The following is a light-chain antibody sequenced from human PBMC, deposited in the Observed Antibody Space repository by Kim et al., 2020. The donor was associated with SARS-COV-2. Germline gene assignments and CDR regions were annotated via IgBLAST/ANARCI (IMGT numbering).Light chain of an antibody. CDR2: AAS. CDR1: QGISSY. J-gene: IGKJ1*01. V-gene: IGKV1-39*01. Sequence: ASVGDRVNITCRASQGISSYLNWYQQKPGKAPNLLIYAASNLQSGVPSRFSGSGSETDFTLTISSLQPEDFATYSCQQSYSTPWTFGQGTKVDIK. CDR3: QQSYSTPWT.